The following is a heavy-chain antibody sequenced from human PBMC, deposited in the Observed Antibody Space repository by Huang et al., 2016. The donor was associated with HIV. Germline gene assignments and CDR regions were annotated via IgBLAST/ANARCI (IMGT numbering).Heavy chain of an antibody. J-gene: IGHJ1*01. V-gene: IGHV1-69*13. D-gene: IGHD2-21*02. CDR3: ARARRHSGNSGLIDL. Sequence: HVHLVQSGAEVKKPGSSVKVSCKASGGTFSTDAITWVRQAPGQGLERMGGIIPVLGTANYAQKFQDRVTFTADEFSTTAYMELSDLKDEDTAIYFCARARRHSGNSGLIDLWGQGTLVTVSS. CDR1: GGTFSTDA. CDR2: IIPVLGTA.